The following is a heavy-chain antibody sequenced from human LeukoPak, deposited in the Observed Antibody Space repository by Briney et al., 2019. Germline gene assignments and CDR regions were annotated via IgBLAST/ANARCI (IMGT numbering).Heavy chain of an antibody. D-gene: IGHD3-22*01. Sequence: GGSLRLSCAASGFTFSNDWMSWVRQAPGKGLEWVGRIKSKTDGGTTDYAAPVKGRFTISRDDSKNTLYLQMNSLKTEDTAVYYCTTYYYDSSGYYYVSGSYWGQGTLVTVSS. CDR1: GFTFSNDW. J-gene: IGHJ4*02. V-gene: IGHV3-15*01. CDR3: TTYYYDSSGYYYVSGSY. CDR2: IKSKTDGGTT.